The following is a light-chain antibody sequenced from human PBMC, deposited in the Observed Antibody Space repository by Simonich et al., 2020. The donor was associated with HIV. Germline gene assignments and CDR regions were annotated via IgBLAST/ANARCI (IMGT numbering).Light chain of an antibody. V-gene: IGKV1-5*03. CDR3: QQYSNYSRT. CDR2: KAS. CDR1: QSISNW. J-gene: IGKJ1*01. Sequence: DIQMTQSPSTLSASVGDRVTITCRASQSISNWLAWYQQKPGKAPKGLIYKASSLESGVPSRFSGSGSGTEFTLTISSLQPDDFATYFCQQYSNYSRTFGQGTKVDIK.